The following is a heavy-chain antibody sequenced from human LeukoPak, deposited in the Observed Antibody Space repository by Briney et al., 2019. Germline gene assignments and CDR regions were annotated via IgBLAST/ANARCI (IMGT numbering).Heavy chain of an antibody. CDR3: AKESFDYYDSSGYYPLDY. J-gene: IGHJ4*02. CDR2: ISGSGGST. D-gene: IGHD3-22*01. Sequence: GGPLRLSCAASGFTFSSYAMSWVRQAPGKGLEWVSAISGSGGSTYYADSVKGRFTISRDNSKNTLYLQMNSLRAEDTAVYYCAKESFDYYDSSGYYPLDYWGQGTLVTVSS. V-gene: IGHV3-23*01. CDR1: GFTFSSYA.